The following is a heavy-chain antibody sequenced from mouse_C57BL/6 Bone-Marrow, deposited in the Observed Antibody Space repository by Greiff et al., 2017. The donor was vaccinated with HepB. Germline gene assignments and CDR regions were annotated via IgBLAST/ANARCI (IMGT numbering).Heavy chain of an antibody. CDR3: ARDRQYDYDGAWFAY. D-gene: IGHD2-4*01. V-gene: IGHV5-4*01. J-gene: IGHJ3*01. CDR1: GFTFSSYA. CDR2: ISDGGSYT. Sequence: EVKLMESGGGLVKPGGSLKLSCAASGFTFSSYAMSWVRQTPEKRLEWVATISDGGSYTYYPDNVKGRFTISRDNAKNNLYLQMSHLKSEDTAMYYCARDRQYDYDGAWFAYWGQGTLVTVSA.